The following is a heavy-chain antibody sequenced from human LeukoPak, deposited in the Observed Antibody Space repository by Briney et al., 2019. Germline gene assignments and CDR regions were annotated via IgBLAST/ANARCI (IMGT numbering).Heavy chain of an antibody. Sequence: SETLSLTCTVSGDPISGFYWAWIRQPPGRGLEWIGYTYNSASTNYNPSLKSRVTISSDTSKKQFSLKMSSVTAADTAVYYCARGQMTAVPLLDYWGQGALVTVSS. CDR1: GDPISGFY. CDR3: ARGQMTAVPLLDY. D-gene: IGHD4-11*01. CDR2: TYNSAST. J-gene: IGHJ4*02. V-gene: IGHV4-59*01.